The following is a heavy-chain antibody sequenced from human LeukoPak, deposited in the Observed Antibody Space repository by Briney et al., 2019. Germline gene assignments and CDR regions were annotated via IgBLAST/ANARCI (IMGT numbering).Heavy chain of an antibody. CDR3: ARDGVGATKRGAFDY. V-gene: IGHV1-69*13. Sequence: SVKVSCKASGGTFSSYAISWVRQAPGQGLEWMGGIIPIFDTANYAQKFQGRVTITADESTSTAYMELSSLKSEDAAVYYCARDGVGATKRGAFDYWGQGTLVTVSS. CDR1: GGTFSSYA. D-gene: IGHD1-26*01. CDR2: IIPIFDTA. J-gene: IGHJ4*02.